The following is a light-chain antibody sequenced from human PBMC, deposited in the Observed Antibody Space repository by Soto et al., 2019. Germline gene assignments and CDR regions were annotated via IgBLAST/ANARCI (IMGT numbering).Light chain of an antibody. CDR1: QSVSSN. V-gene: IGKV3-15*01. CDR2: GAS. CDR3: QQYNNWHPFT. Sequence: EVVMMQSPATLSVSPGERAARSCRASQSVSSNLAWYQQKHGQAPRLIIYGASTRATGIPARFSGSGSGAEFTLTISSLQSEDFAAYYCQQYNNWHPFTFGPGTKVDI. J-gene: IGKJ3*01.